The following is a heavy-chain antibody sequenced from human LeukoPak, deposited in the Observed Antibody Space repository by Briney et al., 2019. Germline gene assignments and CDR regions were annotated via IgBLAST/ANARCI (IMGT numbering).Heavy chain of an antibody. CDR2: INSDGSST. CDR3: ARASGGSSWYGVDY. CDR1: GFTFSNYG. Sequence: PGGSLRLSCAASGFTFSNYGMSWVRQAPGKGLVWVSRINSDGSSTSYADSVKGRFTISRDNTKNTLYLQMNSLRAEDTAVYYCARASGGSSWYGVDYWGQGTLVTVSS. V-gene: IGHV3-74*01. J-gene: IGHJ4*02. D-gene: IGHD6-13*01.